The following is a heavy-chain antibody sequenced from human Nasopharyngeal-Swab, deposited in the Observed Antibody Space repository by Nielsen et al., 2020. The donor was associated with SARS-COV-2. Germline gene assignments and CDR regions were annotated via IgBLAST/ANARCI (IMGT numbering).Heavy chain of an antibody. D-gene: IGHD2-2*01. Sequence: WVRQAPGQGLEWMGIINPSGGSTSCAQKFQGRVTMTRDTSTSTVYMELSSLRSEDTAVYYCARDRDCSSTSCYRGIDIWGQGTMVTVSS. J-gene: IGHJ3*02. CDR2: INPSGGST. CDR3: ARDRDCSSTSCYRGIDI. V-gene: IGHV1-46*01.